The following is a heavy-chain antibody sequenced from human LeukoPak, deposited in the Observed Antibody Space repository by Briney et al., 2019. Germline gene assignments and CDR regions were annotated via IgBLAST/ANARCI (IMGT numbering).Heavy chain of an antibody. J-gene: IGHJ3*02. V-gene: IGHV3-23*01. D-gene: IGHD6-13*01. CDR2: ISGSGGST. CDR1: GFTFSSYG. CDR3: AKDNNGAAAGIIPGGFDI. Sequence: GGSQRLSCAASGFTFSSYGMSWVRQAPGKGLEWVSAISGSGGSTYYADSVKGRFTISRDNSKNTLYLQMNSLRAEDTAVYYCAKDNNGAAAGIIPGGFDIWGQGTMVTVSS.